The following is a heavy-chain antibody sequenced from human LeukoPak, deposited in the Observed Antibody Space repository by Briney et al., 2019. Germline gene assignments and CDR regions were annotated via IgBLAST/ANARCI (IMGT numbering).Heavy chain of an antibody. CDR2: INASGGST. J-gene: IGHJ4*02. CDR3: AELGITMIGGV. V-gene: IGHV3-23*01. D-gene: IGHD3-10*02. CDR1: GFTFSGYA. Sequence: PGGSLRLSCAASGFTFSGYAMNWVRQAPGKGLEWVSSINASGGSTYYADSVKGRFTISRDNAKNSLYLQMNSLRAEDTAVYYCAELGITMIGGVWGQGTLVTVSS.